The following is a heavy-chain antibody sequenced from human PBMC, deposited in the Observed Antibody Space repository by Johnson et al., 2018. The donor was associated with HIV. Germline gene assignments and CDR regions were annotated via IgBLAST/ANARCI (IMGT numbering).Heavy chain of an antibody. CDR2: IGTAGDT. D-gene: IGHD6-13*01. CDR1: GFTFSSYD. V-gene: IGHV3-13*01. J-gene: IGHJ3*02. Sequence: VQLVESGGGLVQPGRSLRLSCAASGFTFSSYDMHWVRQATGKGLEWVSAIGTAGDTYYPGSVKGRFTISRDNAKNSLYLKMNSMRAEDTAVYYCARGKGAAAGLDAFDIWGQGTMVTVSS. CDR3: ARGKGAAAGLDAFDI.